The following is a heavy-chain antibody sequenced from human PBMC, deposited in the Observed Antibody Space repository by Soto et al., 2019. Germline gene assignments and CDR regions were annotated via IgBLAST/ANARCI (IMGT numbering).Heavy chain of an antibody. CDR3: ARDKGEVGAPAY. J-gene: IGHJ4*02. V-gene: IGHV3-33*01. CDR2: IWYDGSNK. CDR1: GFTFSSYG. Sequence: GGSLRLSCAASGFTFSSYGMHWVRQAPGKGLEWVAIIWYDGSNKYYADSVKGRFTISRDNSKSTLYLQMNSLRAEDTAVYYCARDKGEVGAPAYWGQGTQVTVSS. D-gene: IGHD1-26*01.